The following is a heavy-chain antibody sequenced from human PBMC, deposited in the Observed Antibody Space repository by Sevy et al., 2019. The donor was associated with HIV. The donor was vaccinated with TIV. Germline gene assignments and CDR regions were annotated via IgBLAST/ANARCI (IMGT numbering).Heavy chain of an antibody. CDR3: AREGLWLVY. V-gene: IGHV3-7*01. D-gene: IGHD5-18*01. CDR1: GFTFSSYW. CDR2: IKQDGTEK. J-gene: IGHJ4*02. Sequence: GGSLRLSCIASGFTFSSYWMSWVRQTPGKGLEWVANIKQDGTEKNYVDSVKGRFTISRDNAQKSVYLQMNSLRAEDTAVYYCAREGLWLVYGGQGTLVTVSS.